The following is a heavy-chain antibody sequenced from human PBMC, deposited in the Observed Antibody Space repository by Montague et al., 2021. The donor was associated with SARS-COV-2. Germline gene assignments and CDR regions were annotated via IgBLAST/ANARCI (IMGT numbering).Heavy chain of an antibody. CDR1: RHSMSRGTQA. V-gene: IGHV4-61*01. CDR3: ARVDSSGPGEY. J-gene: IGHJ4*02. CDR2: TSYGGST. D-gene: IGHD3-22*01. Sequence: SETLSLTCAVSRHSMSRGTQAQIGSAHVSAPVPTRTGFTSYGGSTKYNPSLQSRVTISVDTARNQFSLKLLSVTAADTAFYYCARVDSSGPGEYWGQGILVSVSS.